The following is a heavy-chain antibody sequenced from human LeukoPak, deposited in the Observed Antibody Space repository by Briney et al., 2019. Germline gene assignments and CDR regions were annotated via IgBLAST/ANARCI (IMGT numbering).Heavy chain of an antibody. CDR1: GFTFXSYA. Sequence: SGFTFXSYAMSXVRQAPGKGLEWVSAISGSGGSTYYADSVKGRFTISRDNPKNTLYLQMNSLRAEDTAVYYCAKRVRTLERYWGQGTLVTVSS. CDR3: AKRVRTLERY. J-gene: IGHJ4*02. CDR2: ISGSGGST. V-gene: IGHV3-23*01. D-gene: IGHD1-1*01.